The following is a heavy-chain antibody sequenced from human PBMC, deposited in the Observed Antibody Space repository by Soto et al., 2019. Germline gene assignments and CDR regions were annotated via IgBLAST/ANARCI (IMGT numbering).Heavy chain of an antibody. Sequence: GGSLRLSCAASGFTFSSYCMSWVRQAPGKGLEWVASIKQDGSEKYYVDSVKGRFTISRDNAKNSLYLQMNSLRAEDTAVYYSARVEGVTGDAFDIWGQGTMVTVSS. CDR3: ARVEGVTGDAFDI. CDR1: GFTFSSYC. D-gene: IGHD2-21*02. V-gene: IGHV3-7*01. CDR2: IKQDGSEK. J-gene: IGHJ3*02.